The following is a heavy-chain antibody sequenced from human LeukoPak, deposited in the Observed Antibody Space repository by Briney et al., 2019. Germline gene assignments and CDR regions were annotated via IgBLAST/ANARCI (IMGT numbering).Heavy chain of an antibody. J-gene: IGHJ5*02. D-gene: IGHD3-3*01. CDR2: IYYSGST. CDR3: ARGDGYYDFWSGSIA. CDR1: GFSFSSYA. Sequence: GSLRLSCAASGFSFSSYAMSWVRQAPGKGLEWIGYIYYSGSTNYNPSLKSRVTISVDTSKNQFSLKLSSVTAADTAVYYCARGDGYYDFWSGSIAWGQGTLVTVSS. V-gene: IGHV4-59*01.